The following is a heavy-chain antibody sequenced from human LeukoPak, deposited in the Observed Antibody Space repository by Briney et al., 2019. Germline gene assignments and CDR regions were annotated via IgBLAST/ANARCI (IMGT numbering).Heavy chain of an antibody. J-gene: IGHJ4*02. Sequence: ASVNVSCKASGYTFTSYYMHWVRQAPGQGLEWMGIINPSGGSTSYAQKFQGRVTITADESTSTAYMELSSLRSEDTAVYYCARGGYYDSSGYDTFDYWGQGTLVTVSS. V-gene: IGHV1-46*01. CDR3: ARGGYYDSSGYDTFDY. CDR2: INPSGGST. CDR1: GYTFTSYY. D-gene: IGHD3-22*01.